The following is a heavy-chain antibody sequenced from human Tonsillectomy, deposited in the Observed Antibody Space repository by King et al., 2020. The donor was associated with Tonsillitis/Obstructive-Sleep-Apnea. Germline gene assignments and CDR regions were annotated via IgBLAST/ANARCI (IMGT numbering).Heavy chain of an antibody. CDR2: ISYDGRNK. CDR3: AKEKDRMVATAFDY. CDR1: GFTFSTYG. D-gene: IGHD5-12*01. J-gene: IGHJ4*02. Sequence: QLVQSGGSVVQPGRSLRLSCAASGFTFSTYGMHWVRQAPGKGLEWVAVISYDGRNKNYADSVKGRFTISRDNSKNTLYLQMNSLRAEDTAVYYCAKEKDRMVATAFDYWGQGTLVTVSS. V-gene: IGHV3-30*18.